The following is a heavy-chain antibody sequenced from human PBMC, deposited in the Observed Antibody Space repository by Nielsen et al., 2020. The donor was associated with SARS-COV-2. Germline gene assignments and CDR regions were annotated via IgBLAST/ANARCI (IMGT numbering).Heavy chain of an antibody. CDR3: ARGAGRYWEATYFDY. CDR2: ISYDGSND. CDR1: GFTFSSYA. D-gene: IGHD3-10*01. Sequence: GGSLRLSCAASGFTFSSYAMHWVRQAPGKGLEWVAVISYDGSNDFYADSVKGRFTISRDNSKNTLYLQMNSLRAEDTAIYYCARGAGRYWEATYFDYWGQGTLVTVSS. V-gene: IGHV3-30-3*01. J-gene: IGHJ4*02.